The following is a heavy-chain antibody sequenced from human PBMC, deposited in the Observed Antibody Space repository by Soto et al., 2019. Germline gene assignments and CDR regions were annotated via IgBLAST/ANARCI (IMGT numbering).Heavy chain of an antibody. CDR3: ARDLMPPHYGDYYYYYGMDV. V-gene: IGHV3-74*01. CDR2: INSDGSST. J-gene: IGHJ6*02. CDR1: GFTFSSYW. D-gene: IGHD4-17*01. Sequence: EVQLVESGGGLVQPGGSLRLSCAASGFTFSSYWTHWVRQAPGKGLVWVSRINSDGSSTSYADSVKGRFTISRDNAKNTLYLQMNSLRAEDTAVYYCARDLMPPHYGDYYYYYGMDVWGQGTTVTVSS.